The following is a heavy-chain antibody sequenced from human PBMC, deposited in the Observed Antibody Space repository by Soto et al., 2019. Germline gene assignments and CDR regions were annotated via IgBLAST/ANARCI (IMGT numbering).Heavy chain of an antibody. CDR2: IYSSGST. Sequence: QVQLQESGPGLVKPSETLSLTCTVSGGSISSYYWSWIRQPPGKGLEWIGYIYSSGSTNYNPTLKSRVTISVATSKNQFSLKLSSVTAADTPVYYCARVSELVRRNWFDPWGQGTLVPVSS. CDR1: GGSISSYY. V-gene: IGHV4-59*12. CDR3: ARVSELVRRNWFDP. J-gene: IGHJ5*02. D-gene: IGHD6-6*01.